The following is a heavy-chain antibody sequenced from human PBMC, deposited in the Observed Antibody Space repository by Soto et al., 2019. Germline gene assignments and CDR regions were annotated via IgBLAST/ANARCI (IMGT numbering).Heavy chain of an antibody. CDR1: GGSISSYY. CDR2: IYYSGST. V-gene: IGHV4-59*08. CDR3: AASRNWGGYYYYGMDV. D-gene: IGHD7-27*01. Sequence: SETLSLTCTVSGGSISSYYWSWIRQPPGKGLEWIGYIYYSGSTNYNPSLKSRVTISVDTSKNQFSLKLSSVTAADTAVYYCAASRNWGGYYYYGMDVWGQGTTVTVSS. J-gene: IGHJ6*02.